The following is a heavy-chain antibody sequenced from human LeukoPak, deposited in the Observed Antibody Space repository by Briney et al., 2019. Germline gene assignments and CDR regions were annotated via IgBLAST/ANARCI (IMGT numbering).Heavy chain of an antibody. CDR3: AKGPGRAAAPIYFDY. V-gene: IGHV3-9*03. D-gene: IGHD6-13*01. CDR1: GFTFDDYA. CDR2: ISWNSGSI. J-gene: IGHJ4*02. Sequence: GGSLRLSCAASGFTFDDYAMHWVRQAPGKGLEWVSGISWNSGSIGYADSVKGRFTISRDNAKNSLYLQMNSLRPEDMALYYCAKGPGRAAAPIYFDYWGQGTLVTVSS.